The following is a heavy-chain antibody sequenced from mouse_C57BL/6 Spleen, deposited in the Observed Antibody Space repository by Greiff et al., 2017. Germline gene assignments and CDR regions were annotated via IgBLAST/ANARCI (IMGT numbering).Heavy chain of an antibody. CDR2: IHPADGDT. CDR3: ARVGYCVDAMDY. D-gene: IGHD2-3*01. J-gene: IGHJ4*01. Sequence: QVQLQQPGAELVKPGASVKVSCKASGYTFTSYWMHWVKQRPGQGLEWIGRIHPADGDTNYNQKFKGKATLTVDKSSSTAYMQLSSLTSEDSAVYYCARVGYCVDAMDYWGQGTSVTVSS. V-gene: IGHV1-74*01. CDR1: GYTFTSYW.